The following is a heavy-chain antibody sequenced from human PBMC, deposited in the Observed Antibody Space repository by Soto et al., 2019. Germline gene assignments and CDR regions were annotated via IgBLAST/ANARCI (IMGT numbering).Heavy chain of an antibody. CDR3: VGTGTTDDF. J-gene: IGHJ1*01. CDR1: GASVNTGDYY. V-gene: IGHV4-30-4*01. D-gene: IGHD1-7*01. CDR2: IFYSGAT. Sequence: QLLGSGPGLVKPSQTLSLTCTVSGASVNTGDYYWSYIRQPPGKGLEWLGYIFYSGATYYSPSIKSRAAISLNSSRNQFSLTLTSVTDADTAVYYCVGTGTTDDFWGQGSLVTVSS.